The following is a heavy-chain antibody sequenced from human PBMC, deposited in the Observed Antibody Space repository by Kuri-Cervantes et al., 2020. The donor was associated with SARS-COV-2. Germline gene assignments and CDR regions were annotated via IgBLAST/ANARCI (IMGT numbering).Heavy chain of an antibody. J-gene: IGHJ6*01. Sequence: GSLRLSCTVSGGSISSYYWSWIRQPPGKGLEWIGYIYYSGSTNYNPSLKGRVTISVDTSKNQFSLKLSSVTAADTAVYYCARDVQGYSYGSGYYYYGMDVRGQGTTVTSSS. CDR3: ARDVQGYSYGSGYYYYGMDV. D-gene: IGHD5-18*01. V-gene: IGHV4-59*01. CDR2: IYYSGST. CDR1: GGSISSYY.